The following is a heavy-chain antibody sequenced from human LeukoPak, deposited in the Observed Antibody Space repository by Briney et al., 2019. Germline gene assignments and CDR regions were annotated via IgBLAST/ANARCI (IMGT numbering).Heavy chain of an antibody. D-gene: IGHD1-26*01. CDR2: ISNTGDTT. V-gene: IGHV3-23*01. J-gene: IGHJ4*02. CDR3: VTDLRNSLGATYLDY. CDR1: GFTFGSYA. Sequence: PGGSLRLSCAASGFTFGSYAMSWVRQPPGKGLEWVSTISNTGDTTYDADSVKGRFTISRDNSKNTLYLQMRRLRAEDTAVYYCVTDLRNSLGATYLDYWGQGTLVTVSS.